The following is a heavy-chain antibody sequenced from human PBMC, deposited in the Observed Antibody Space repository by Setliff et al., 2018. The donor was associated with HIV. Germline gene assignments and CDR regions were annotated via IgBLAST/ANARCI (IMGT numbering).Heavy chain of an antibody. V-gene: IGHV3-21*01. CDR2: IGSDGDYI. D-gene: IGHD3-3*01. Sequence: KPGGSLRLSCAASDFSLSSFTRHTMNWVRLVPGKGLEWVSSIGSDGDYIYYADSVRGRFTISRDNAKNSFYLQMNNLRAGDTAVYYCARGGPPLEWSKYYFDFWGQGILVTVSS. J-gene: IGHJ4*02. CDR3: ARGGPPLEWSKYYFDF. CDR1: DFSLSSFTRHT.